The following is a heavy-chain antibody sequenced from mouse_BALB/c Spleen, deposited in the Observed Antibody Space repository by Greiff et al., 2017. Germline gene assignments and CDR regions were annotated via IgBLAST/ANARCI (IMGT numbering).Heavy chain of an antibody. CDR2: ISSGSSTI. CDR1: GFTFSSFG. Sequence: EVKLMESGGGLVQPGGSRKLSCAASGFTFSSFGMHWVRQAPEKGLEWVAYISSGSSTIYYAEKVKGRFTISRDNPKNTLFLQMTSLRSEDTAMYYCASSTMITTWFAYWGQGTLVTVSA. D-gene: IGHD2-4*01. J-gene: IGHJ3*01. CDR3: ASSTMITTWFAY. V-gene: IGHV5-17*02.